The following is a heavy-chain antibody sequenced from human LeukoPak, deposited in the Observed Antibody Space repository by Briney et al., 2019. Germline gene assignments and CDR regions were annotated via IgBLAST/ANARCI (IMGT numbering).Heavy chain of an antibody. CDR1: GFTFSNAW. Sequence: GGSLRLSCAASGFTFSNAWMSWVHQAPGKGLEWVAVISYDGSNKYYADSVKGRFTISRDNSKNTLYLQMNSLRAEDTAVYYCATRRFDPWGQGTLVTVSS. CDR3: ATRRFDP. J-gene: IGHJ5*02. CDR2: ISYDGSNK. V-gene: IGHV3-30*03.